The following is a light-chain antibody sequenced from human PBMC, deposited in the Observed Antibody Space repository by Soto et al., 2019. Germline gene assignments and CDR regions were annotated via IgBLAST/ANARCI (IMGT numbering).Light chain of an antibody. V-gene: IGKV1-5*03. CDR2: KAS. J-gene: IGKJ1*01. CDR3: QHYNSYSEA. CDR1: QTISSL. Sequence: DIQMTQSPSTLSGSVGDRVTITCRASQTISSLLAWYQQKPGKAPKLLIYKASTLKSGVPSRFSGSGSGTEFTLTISSLQPADFATYYCQHYNSYSEAFGQGTKVELK.